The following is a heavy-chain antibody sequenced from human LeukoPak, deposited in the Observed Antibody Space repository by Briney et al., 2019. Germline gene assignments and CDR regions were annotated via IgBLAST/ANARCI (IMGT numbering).Heavy chain of an antibody. CDR1: GGSFSGYY. Sequence: PSETLSLTCAVYGGSFSGYYWSWIRQPPGKGLEWIGEINHSGSTNYNPSLKSRVTISVDTSKNQFSLKLSSVTAADTAVYYCARAGFLEWYNWFDPWGQGTLVTVSS. V-gene: IGHV4-34*01. CDR2: INHSGST. CDR3: ARAGFLEWYNWFDP. D-gene: IGHD3-3*01. J-gene: IGHJ5*02.